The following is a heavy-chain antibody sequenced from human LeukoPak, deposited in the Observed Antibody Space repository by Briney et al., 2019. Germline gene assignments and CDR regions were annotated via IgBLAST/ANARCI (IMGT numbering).Heavy chain of an antibody. V-gene: IGHV4-59*01. CDR2: IYYSGST. D-gene: IGHD6-19*01. CDR3: ARGSIAVAGTQGPLFDY. CDR1: GGSISSYY. Sequence: SETLSLTCTVSGGSISSYYWSWIRQPPGKGLEWIGYIYYSGSTNYNPSLKSRVTISVDTSKDQFSLKLSSVTAADTAVYYCARGSIAVAGTQGPLFDYWGQGTLVTVSS. J-gene: IGHJ4*02.